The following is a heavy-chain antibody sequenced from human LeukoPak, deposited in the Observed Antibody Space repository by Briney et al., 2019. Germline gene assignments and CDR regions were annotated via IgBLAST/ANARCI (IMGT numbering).Heavy chain of an antibody. J-gene: IGHJ6*02. CDR2: IKQDGGEK. Sequence: GGSLRLSCAASGFTFSSYWMSWVRQAPGKGLEWVANIKQDGGEKYYVDSVKGRFTISRDNAKNSLYLQMNSLRAEDTAVYYCARVWSETWIQPWLDYYYGMDVWGQGTTVTVSS. CDR3: ARVWSETWIQPWLDYYYGMDV. CDR1: GFTFSSYW. D-gene: IGHD5-18*01. V-gene: IGHV3-7*01.